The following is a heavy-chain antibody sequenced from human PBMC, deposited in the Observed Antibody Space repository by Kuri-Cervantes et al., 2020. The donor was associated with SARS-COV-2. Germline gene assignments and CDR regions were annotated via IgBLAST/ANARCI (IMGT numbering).Heavy chain of an antibody. V-gene: IGHV4-59*08. J-gene: IGHJ3*02. D-gene: IGHD3-3*01. Sequence: SETLSLTCAVSGGSISTYYWTWIRQSPGKGLEWIGHISHSGATIYNPSLKSRVTISLARAESLHFSFALSLNSVTAADTAVYYCARHIPYYDFWSGYYDAFDIWGQGTMVTVSS. CDR1: GGSISTYY. CDR3: ARHIPYYDFWSGYYDAFDI. CDR2: ISHSGAT.